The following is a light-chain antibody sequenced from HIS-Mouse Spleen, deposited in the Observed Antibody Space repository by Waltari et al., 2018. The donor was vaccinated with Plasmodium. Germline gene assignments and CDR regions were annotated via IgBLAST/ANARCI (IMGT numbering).Light chain of an antibody. J-gene: IGKJ3*01. Sequence: IVMPQSPATLSVSPGERATLSCRASQSVSSNLAWYQQKPGQAPRLLIYGASTRATGIPARFSGSGSGTEFTLTISSLQSEDFAVYYCQQYNNWSFTFGPGTKVEIK. CDR3: QQYNNWSFT. CDR1: QSVSSN. V-gene: IGKV3-15*01. CDR2: GAS.